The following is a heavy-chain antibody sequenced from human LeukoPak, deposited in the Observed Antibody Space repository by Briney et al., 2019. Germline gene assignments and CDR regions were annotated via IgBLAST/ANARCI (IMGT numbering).Heavy chain of an antibody. CDR3: AKSNAWDWFDP. CDR1: GGSNSSCY. Sequence: SETLSLTCTVSGGSNSSCYWSWIRQPAGKGLEWIGRIYTSGSTNYNPSLKSRVTMSVDTSKNQFSLKLSSVTAADTAVYYCAKSNAWDWFDPWGQGTLVTVSS. J-gene: IGHJ5*02. D-gene: IGHD4-11*01. CDR2: IYTSGST. V-gene: IGHV4-4*07.